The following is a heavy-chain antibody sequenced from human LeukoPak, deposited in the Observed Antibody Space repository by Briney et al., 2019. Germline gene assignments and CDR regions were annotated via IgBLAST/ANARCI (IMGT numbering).Heavy chain of an antibody. CDR3: ARDGIRAGFYGSGSYYPFDY. CDR2: ISSSSSTI. Sequence: PGGSLRLSCAASGFTFTGYSMNWVRQAPGKGLEWVSYISSSSSTIYYADSVKGRFTISRDNSKNTLYLQMNSLRAEDTAVYYCARDGIRAGFYGSGSYYPFDYWGQGTLVTVSS. D-gene: IGHD3-10*01. V-gene: IGHV3-48*01. J-gene: IGHJ4*02. CDR1: GFTFTGYS.